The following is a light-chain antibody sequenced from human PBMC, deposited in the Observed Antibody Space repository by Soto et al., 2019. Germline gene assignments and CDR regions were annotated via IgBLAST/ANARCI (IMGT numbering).Light chain of an antibody. CDR3: QQYKSYSSFT. Sequence: DIQMTQSPSILSASVGDRVIITCRASQSISSWLAWYQQKPGKAPKLLISKASTLESGVPSRFSGSGSGTEFTLTISTLQPDDFATYYCQQYKSYSSFTFGPGTKVDIK. CDR2: KAS. CDR1: QSISSW. J-gene: IGKJ3*01. V-gene: IGKV1-5*03.